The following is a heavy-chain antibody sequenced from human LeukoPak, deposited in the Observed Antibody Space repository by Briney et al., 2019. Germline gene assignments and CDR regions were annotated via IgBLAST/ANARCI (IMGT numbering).Heavy chain of an antibody. V-gene: IGHV5-51*01. CDR1: GYSFTSYW. Sequence: GESLKISCKGSGYSFTSYWIAWVRQMPGKGLEWMAIIYPGDSDTRYSPSFEGRVSISVDKSITTAYLQWSSLKASDTAIYYCARQASLAARITYRGQGTQVTVSS. CDR3: ARQASLAARITY. D-gene: IGHD6-6*01. CDR2: IYPGDSDT. J-gene: IGHJ4*02.